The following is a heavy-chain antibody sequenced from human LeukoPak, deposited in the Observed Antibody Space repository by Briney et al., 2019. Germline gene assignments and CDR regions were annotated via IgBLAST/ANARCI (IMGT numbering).Heavy chain of an antibody. CDR2: INPKSGDT. Sequence: ASVKVSCKTSGYTFTGYYIHWVRQAPGQGLEWMAWINPKSGDTNYAQKFQGRVTMTGDTSISTAHMELSRLRSDDTALYYCASVGHYYDSCGYYTFDYWGQGTLVTVSS. J-gene: IGHJ4*02. CDR3: ASVGHYYDSCGYYTFDY. CDR1: GYTFTGYY. D-gene: IGHD3-22*01. V-gene: IGHV1-2*02.